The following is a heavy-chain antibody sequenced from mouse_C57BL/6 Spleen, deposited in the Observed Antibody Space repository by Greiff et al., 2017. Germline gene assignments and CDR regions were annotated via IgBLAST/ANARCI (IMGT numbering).Heavy chain of an antibody. CDR2: INPGSGGT. Sequence: VKLQQSGAELVRPGTSVKVSCKASGYAFTNYLIEWVKQRPGQGLEWIGVINPGSGGTNYNEKFKGKATLTADKSSSTAYMQLSSLTSEDSAVYFCARGRFNAMDYWGQGTSVTVSS. CDR1: GYAFTNYL. V-gene: IGHV1-54*01. CDR3: ARGRFNAMDY. J-gene: IGHJ4*01.